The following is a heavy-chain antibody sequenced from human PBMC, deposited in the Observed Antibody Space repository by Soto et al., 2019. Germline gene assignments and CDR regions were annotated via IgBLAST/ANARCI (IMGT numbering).Heavy chain of an antibody. J-gene: IGHJ5*02. V-gene: IGHV3-73*01. CDR1: GFTFTNYE. D-gene: IGHD3-16*01. CDR2: IRNKTNNYAT. CDR3: ARARSMMMLDRLDP. Sequence: PGGSLRLSCAASGFTFTNYEMNWVRQAPGKGLEWIGRIRNKTNNYATAYAASVKGRFTISRDDSKNTAYLQLNSLKTEDTAVFYCARARSMMMLDRLDPWGQGTLVTVSS.